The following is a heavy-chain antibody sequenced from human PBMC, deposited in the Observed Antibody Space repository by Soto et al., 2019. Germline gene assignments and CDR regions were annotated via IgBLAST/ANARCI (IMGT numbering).Heavy chain of an antibody. J-gene: IGHJ5*02. CDR3: ARDIPITPTTRPGYSSGWSGANWFDP. Sequence: VASVKVSCKASGYTFTGYYMHWVRQAPGQGLEWMGWINPNSGGTNYAQKFQGRVTMTRDTSISTAYMELSRLRSDDTAVYYCARDIPITPTTRPGYSSGWSGANWFDPWGQGTLVTVSS. CDR1: GYTFTGYY. V-gene: IGHV1-2*02. D-gene: IGHD6-19*01. CDR2: INPNSGGT.